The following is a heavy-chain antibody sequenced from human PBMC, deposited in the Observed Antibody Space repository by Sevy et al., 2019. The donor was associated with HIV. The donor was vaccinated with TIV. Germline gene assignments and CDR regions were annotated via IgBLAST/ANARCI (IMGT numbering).Heavy chain of an antibody. J-gene: IGHJ6*02. CDR3: AAPYDFWSGPPRVVNAYYYYGMDV. CDR1: GGTFSSYA. D-gene: IGHD3-3*01. Sequence: ASVKLSCKASGGTFSSYAISWVRQAPGQGLEWMGGIIPIFGTANYAQKFQGRVTITADESTSTAYMELGSLRSEDTAVYYCAAPYDFWSGPPRVVNAYYYYGMDVWGQGTTVTVSS. V-gene: IGHV1-69*13. CDR2: IIPIFGTA.